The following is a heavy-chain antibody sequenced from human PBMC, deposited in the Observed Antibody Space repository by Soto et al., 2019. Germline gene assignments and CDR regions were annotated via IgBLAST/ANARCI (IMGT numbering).Heavy chain of an antibody. CDR1: GYSFTNYA. V-gene: IGHV1-3*01. Sequence: ASVKVSCKASGYSFTNYAIYWVRQAPGQRLEWMGRIGAGTGNTKYSQQFQGRVTIIRDTSASTAYMELSSLTSEDTAVYYCARGASSSWTSLDYWGQGTPVTVSS. D-gene: IGHD6-13*01. CDR2: IGAGTGNT. CDR3: ARGASSSWTSLDY. J-gene: IGHJ4*02.